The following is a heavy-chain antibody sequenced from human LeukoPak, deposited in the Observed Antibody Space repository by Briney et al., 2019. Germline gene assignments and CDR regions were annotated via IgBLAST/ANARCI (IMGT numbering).Heavy chain of an antibody. D-gene: IGHD6-19*01. CDR3: ERPCGGYSSGL. CDR2: IYYSVST. J-gene: IGHJ4*02. Sequence: SETLSHTSTVSGGSIISSIYYSGSIRQHPGEGLEWNGCIYYSVSTYYHPSLKSGSTISVDIPKNQFSLKLTSVTAADTPVYYCERPCGGYSSGLWGQGTLVTVSS. V-gene: IGHV4-39*01. CDR1: GGSIISSIYY.